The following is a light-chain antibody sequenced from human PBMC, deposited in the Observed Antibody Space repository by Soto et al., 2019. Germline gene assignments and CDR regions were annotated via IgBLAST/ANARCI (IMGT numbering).Light chain of an antibody. J-gene: IGLJ2*01. CDR2: GYI. CDR3: QSYDSSLSGVV. V-gene: IGLV1-40*01. CDR1: SSNIGAGYD. Sequence: QSVLTQPPSVSGAPGQRVTFSCTGSSSNIGAGYDVQWYQQLPGTAPKLLIYGYINRPSGVPDRFSGSKSGTSASLAITGLQAEDEADYYCQSYDSSLSGVVFGGGTQLTVL.